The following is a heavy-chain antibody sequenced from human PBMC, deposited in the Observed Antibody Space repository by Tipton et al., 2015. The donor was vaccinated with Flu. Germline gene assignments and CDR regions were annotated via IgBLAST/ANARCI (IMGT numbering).Heavy chain of an antibody. Sequence: QVQLVQSGGGVVQPGRSLRLSCAASGFTFSTYAMHWIRQAPGKGLEWVAIISYDGGIEYYADSVKGRFTISRDNSKNTLYLQMNSLRAEDTALYYCASPIVAYYWGQGTLVTVYS. J-gene: IGHJ4*02. D-gene: IGHD5-12*01. CDR1: GFTFSTYA. V-gene: IGHV3-30*01. CDR3: ASPIVAYY. CDR2: ISYDGGIE.